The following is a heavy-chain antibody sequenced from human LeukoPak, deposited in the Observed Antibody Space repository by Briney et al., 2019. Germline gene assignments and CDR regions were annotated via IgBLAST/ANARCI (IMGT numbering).Heavy chain of an antibody. V-gene: IGHV3-48*01. D-gene: IGHD6-19*01. CDR2: IDSSSSTI. CDR3: ARGPASGAWLIDY. Sequence: GGSLRLSCVASGFTLSSHSMNWVRQAPGKGLEWLSYIDSSSSTIDYEDSVKGRFTISRDNAKNSLYLQMDSLRAEDTAVYYRARGPASGAWLIDYWGQGTLVTVSS. CDR1: GFTLSSHS. J-gene: IGHJ4*02.